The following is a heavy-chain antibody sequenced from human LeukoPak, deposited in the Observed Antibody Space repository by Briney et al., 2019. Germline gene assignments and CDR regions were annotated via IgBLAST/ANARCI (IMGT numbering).Heavy chain of an antibody. CDR3: ARGNYCSSTSCYYFDY. D-gene: IGHD2-2*01. Sequence: PGGSLRLSCAASGFTFDDYGMSWVRQAPGKGLEWVSGINWNGGSTGYADSVKGRFTISRDDAKNSLYLQMNRLRAEDTALYYCARGNYCSSTSCYYFDYWGQGTLVTVSS. CDR1: GFTFDDYG. J-gene: IGHJ4*02. CDR2: INWNGGST. V-gene: IGHV3-20*04.